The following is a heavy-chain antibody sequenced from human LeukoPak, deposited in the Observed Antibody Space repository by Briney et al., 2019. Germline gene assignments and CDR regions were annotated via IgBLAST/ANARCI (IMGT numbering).Heavy chain of an antibody. CDR2: IIPILGIA. CDR3: ACDILTGYYLVDY. CDR1: GGTFSSYA. V-gene: IGHV1-69*04. J-gene: IGHJ4*02. Sequence: ASVKVSCKASGGTFSSYAISWVRQAPGQGLEWTGRIIPILGIANYAQKFQGRVTITADKSTSTAYMELSSLRSEDTAVYYCACDILTGYYLVDYWGQGTLVTVSS. D-gene: IGHD3-9*01.